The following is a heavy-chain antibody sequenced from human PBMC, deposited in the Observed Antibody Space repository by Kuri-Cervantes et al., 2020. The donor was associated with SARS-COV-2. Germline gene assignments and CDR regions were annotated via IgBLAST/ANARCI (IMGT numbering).Heavy chain of an antibody. J-gene: IGHJ4*02. CDR2: ISGSGAVT. CDR3: AKDWSGTSGAGSPVFDY. CDR1: GFTFSIYA. D-gene: IGHD3-10*01. Sequence: GESLKISCAASGFTFSIYAMSWVRQAPGKGLEWVAGISGSGAVTYYTDSLRGRFTISRDNSKNTVILQMTSLRAEDTAVYYCAKDWSGTSGAGSPVFDYWGQGTLVTVSS. V-gene: IGHV3-23*01.